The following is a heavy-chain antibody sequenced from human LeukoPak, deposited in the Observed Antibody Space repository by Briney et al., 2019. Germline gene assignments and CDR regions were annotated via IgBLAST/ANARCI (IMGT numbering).Heavy chain of an antibody. D-gene: IGHD1-1*01. V-gene: IGHV5-51*01. CDR3: ARSSSSGTADYFDH. CDR2: IYPGNSDT. CDR1: GYSFANYW. Sequence: GASLKISCKGSGYSFANYWIAWVLQKPGKGLEWMGIIYPGNSDTRYSPSFQGQVTISADKSISTAYLQSSSLKVSDTAIYYCARSSSSGTADYFDHWGQGTLVTVSS. J-gene: IGHJ4*02.